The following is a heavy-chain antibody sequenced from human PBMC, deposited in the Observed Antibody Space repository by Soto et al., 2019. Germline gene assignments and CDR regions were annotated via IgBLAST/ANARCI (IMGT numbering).Heavy chain of an antibody. V-gene: IGHV3-23*01. CDR3: AKVSYYYDSSGWDPMYYFDY. D-gene: IGHD3-22*01. Sequence: PRGSLRLSCAASGFTFSSYAMSWVRQAPGKGLEWVSAISGSGGSTYYADSVKGRFTISRDNSKNTLYLQMNSLRAEDTAVYYCAKVSYYYDSSGWDPMYYFDYWGQGTLVTVSS. CDR1: GFTFSSYA. CDR2: ISGSGGST. J-gene: IGHJ4*02.